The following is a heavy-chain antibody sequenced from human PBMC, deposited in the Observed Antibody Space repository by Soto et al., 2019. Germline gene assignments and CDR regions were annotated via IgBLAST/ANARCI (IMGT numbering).Heavy chain of an antibody. J-gene: IGHJ4*02. CDR2: ISSSSYTM. CDR3: ARDVDY. CDR1: GFTFSHYS. V-gene: IGHV3-48*02. Sequence: EVQLVESGGGLVHPGGSLRLSCSASGFTFSHYSMNWVRQAPGKGLEWVSYISSSSYTMNYADSVKGRFTISRDNAKNSLYLQMNSLRDEDTAVYYCARDVDYWGQGPLVTVSS.